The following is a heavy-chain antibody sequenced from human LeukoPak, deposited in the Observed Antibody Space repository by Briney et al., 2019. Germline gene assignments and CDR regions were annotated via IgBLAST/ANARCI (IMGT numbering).Heavy chain of an antibody. V-gene: IGHV3-11*04. Sequence: PGGSLRLSCAASGFTFSDYYMSWIRQAPGKGLEWVSYISSSGSTIYYADSVKGRFTISRDNAKNSLYLQMNSLRAEDTAAYYCAGDRSQYYDILTGINWFDPWGQGTLVTVSS. CDR1: GFTFSDYY. CDR2: ISSSGSTI. J-gene: IGHJ5*02. D-gene: IGHD3-9*01. CDR3: AGDRSQYYDILTGINWFDP.